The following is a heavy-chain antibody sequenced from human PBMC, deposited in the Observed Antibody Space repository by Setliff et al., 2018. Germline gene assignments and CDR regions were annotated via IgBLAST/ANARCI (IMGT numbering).Heavy chain of an antibody. D-gene: IGHD3-3*01. J-gene: IGHJ4*02. Sequence: ASVKVSCQAADSTFLSYGLSWVRQAPGQGLEWMGWISAYTGKTDYAQNFQGRVTMTTDTSTSTGYMELRSLRYDDTAVYYCARAPRLEWILPTFDYWGQGTPVTVSS. CDR3: ARAPRLEWILPTFDY. CDR1: DSTFLSYG. CDR2: ISAYTGKT. V-gene: IGHV1-18*01.